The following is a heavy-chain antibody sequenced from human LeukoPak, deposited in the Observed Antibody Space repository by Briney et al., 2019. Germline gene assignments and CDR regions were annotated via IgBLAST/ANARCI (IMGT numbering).Heavy chain of an antibody. CDR1: GGSISSGGYY. D-gene: IGHD3-10*01. CDR2: IYYSGST. Sequence: PSQTLSLTCTVSGGSISSGGYYWSWLRQHPGKGLEWIVYIYYSGSTYYNPSLKSRVTISVDTSKNQFSLKLSSVTAADTAVYYCARIMVRGVKVFDYWGQGTLVTVSS. J-gene: IGHJ4*02. CDR3: ARIMVRGVKVFDY. V-gene: IGHV4-31*03.